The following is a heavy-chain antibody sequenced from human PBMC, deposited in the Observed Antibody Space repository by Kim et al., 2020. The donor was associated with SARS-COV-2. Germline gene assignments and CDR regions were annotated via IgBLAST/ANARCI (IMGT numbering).Heavy chain of an antibody. J-gene: IGHJ6*02. CDR1: GYTFTSYY. Sequence: ASVKVSCKASGYTFTSYYMHWVRQAPGQGLEWMGIINPSGGSTSYAQKFQGRVTMTRDTSTSTVYMELSSLRSEDTAVYYCASTIFGGRSLYYYGMDVWGQGTTVTVSS. V-gene: IGHV1-46*01. CDR3: ASTIFGGRSLYYYGMDV. D-gene: IGHD3-3*01. CDR2: INPSGGST.